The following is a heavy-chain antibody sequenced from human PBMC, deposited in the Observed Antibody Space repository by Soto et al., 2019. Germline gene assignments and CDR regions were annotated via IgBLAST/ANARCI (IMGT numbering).Heavy chain of an antibody. D-gene: IGHD5-12*01. CDR2: SRSKANSYST. CDR3: ARASRVVVALDY. J-gene: IGHJ4*02. Sequence: EVQLVESGGGLVQPGGSLRLSCEASGFTLSDHYMDWVRQAPGKGLEWVGRSRSKANSYSTKYVASVKGRFTISRDDSKNSLYLQMNSLRTEDTAVYYCARASRVVVALDYWGQGTLVTVSS. CDR1: GFTLSDHY. V-gene: IGHV3-72*01.